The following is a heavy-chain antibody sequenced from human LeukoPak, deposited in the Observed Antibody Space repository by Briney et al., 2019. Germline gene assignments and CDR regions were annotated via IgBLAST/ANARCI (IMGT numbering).Heavy chain of an antibody. D-gene: IGHD2-15*01. CDR3: TTDGYCSGGNCYSFDY. Sequence: GGSLRLSCAASGLTFSKAWMSWVRQAPGKGLEWVGRIKSKIDGGTIEYAAPVKGRFTISRDDSKNTQYLQMNSLKTEDTAVYYCTTDGYCSGGNCYSFDYWGQGILVTVSA. CDR2: IKSKIDGGTI. CDR1: GLTFSKAW. V-gene: IGHV3-15*01. J-gene: IGHJ4*02.